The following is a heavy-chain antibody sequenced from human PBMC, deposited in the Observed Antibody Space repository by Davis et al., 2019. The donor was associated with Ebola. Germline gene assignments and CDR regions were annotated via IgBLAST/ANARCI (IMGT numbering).Heavy chain of an antibody. CDR2: IIPIFGTA. Sequence: SVKVSCKASGGTFSSYAISWVRQAPGQGLEWMGGIIPIFGTANYAQKFQGRVTITADKSTSTAYMELSSLRSEDTAVYYCASSTSRANFDYWGQGTLVTVSS. J-gene: IGHJ4*02. CDR3: ASSTSRANFDY. V-gene: IGHV1-69*06. CDR1: GGTFSSYA. D-gene: IGHD2-2*01.